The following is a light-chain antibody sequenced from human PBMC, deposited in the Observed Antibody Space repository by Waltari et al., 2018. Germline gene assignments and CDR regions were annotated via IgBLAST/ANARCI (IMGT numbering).Light chain of an antibody. V-gene: IGLV1-40*01. Sequence: QSVLTQPPSVSGAPGQRVTISCPGGSSNIGAGYDVHWYQQLPGTAPKPLIYGNSSRPSEVPDRFSGSKSGTSASLAITGLQAEDEADYYCQSYDSSLGGSVFGGGTKLTVL. CDR1: SSNIGAGYD. CDR3: QSYDSSLGGSV. CDR2: GNS. J-gene: IGLJ3*02.